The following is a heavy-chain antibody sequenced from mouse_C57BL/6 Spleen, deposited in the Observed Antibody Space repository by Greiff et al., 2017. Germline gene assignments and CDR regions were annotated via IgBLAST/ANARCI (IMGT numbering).Heavy chain of an antibody. J-gene: IGHJ4*01. Sequence: EVKVEESGGGLVKPGGSLKLSCAASGFTFSDYGMHWVRQAPEKGLEWVAYISSGSSTIYYADTVKGRFTISRDNAKNTLFLQMTSLRSEDTAMYYCARAGTRAMDYWGQGTSVTVSS. CDR1: GFTFSDYG. CDR2: ISSGSSTI. D-gene: IGHD3-3*01. CDR3: ARAGTRAMDY. V-gene: IGHV5-17*01.